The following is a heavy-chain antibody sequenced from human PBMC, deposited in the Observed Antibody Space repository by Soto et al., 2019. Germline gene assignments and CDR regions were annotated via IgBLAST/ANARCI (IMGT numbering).Heavy chain of an antibody. CDR2: ISGDGSST. J-gene: IGHJ3*01. D-gene: IGHD1-7*01. Sequence: GGSLRLSCAASEFTFRSYWMHWVRQSPGKGLVWVSRISGDGSSTNYADSVKGRFTISRDNAKNTVYLQIDSLRAEDTAVYYCARSLPGTYGPFGLWGQGTMVTVSS. CDR3: ARSLPGTYGPFGL. CDR1: EFTFRSYW. V-gene: IGHV3-74*01.